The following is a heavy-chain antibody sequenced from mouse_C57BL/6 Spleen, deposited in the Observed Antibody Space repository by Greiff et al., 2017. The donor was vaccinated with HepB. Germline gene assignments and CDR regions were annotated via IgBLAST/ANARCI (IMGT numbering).Heavy chain of an antibody. V-gene: IGHV1-50*01. J-gene: IGHJ1*03. CDR3: ARGDGSSHWYFDV. D-gene: IGHD1-1*01. CDR2: IDPSDSYT. CDR1: GYTFTSYW. Sequence: VKLQQPGAELVKPGASVKLSCKASGYTFTSYWMQWVKQRPGQGLEWIGEIDPSDSYTNYNQKFKGKATLTVDTSSSTAYMQLSSLTSEDSAVYYCARGDGSSHWYFDVWGTGTTVTVSS.